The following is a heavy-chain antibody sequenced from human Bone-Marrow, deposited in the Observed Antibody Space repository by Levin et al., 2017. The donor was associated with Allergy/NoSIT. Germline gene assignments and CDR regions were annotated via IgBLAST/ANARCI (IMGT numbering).Heavy chain of an antibody. Sequence: GGSLRLSCAASGFTFSSYGMHWVRQAPGKGLEWVAVISYDGSNKYYADSVKGRFTISRDNSKNTLYLQMNSLRAEDTAVYYCAKTTVTKGYYYYGMDVWGQGTTVTVSS. CDR2: ISYDGSNK. J-gene: IGHJ6*02. V-gene: IGHV3-30*18. CDR3: AKTTVTKGYYYYGMDV. CDR1: GFTFSSYG. D-gene: IGHD4-17*01.